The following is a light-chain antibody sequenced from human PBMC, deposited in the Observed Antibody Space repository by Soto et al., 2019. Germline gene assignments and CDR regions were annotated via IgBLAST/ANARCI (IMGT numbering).Light chain of an antibody. CDR2: DAS. CDR3: QLRIDSALT. CDR1: HHVNFY. Sequence: PGERATLSCRASHHVNFYLAWYQQKPGQAPRLLIFDASKRATGIPARFSGSGSGTDFTLSISSLEPEDFAVYYCQLRIDSALTFGGGTKVEIK. J-gene: IGKJ4*01. V-gene: IGKV3-11*01.